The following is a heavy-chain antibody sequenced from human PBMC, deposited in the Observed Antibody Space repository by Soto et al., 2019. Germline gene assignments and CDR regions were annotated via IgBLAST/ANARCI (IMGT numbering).Heavy chain of an antibody. CDR3: SRSLHLEWLGIDAFDV. J-gene: IGHJ3*01. D-gene: IGHD3-3*01. Sequence: PGGSLRLSCAASGFTFSGSAMHWVRQASGKGLEWIGRIRSKGNNYATAYTASVKGRFTISRDDSKNTAYLLMNSLKTEDTAVYYCSRSLHLEWLGIDAFDVWGQGTMVTVSS. V-gene: IGHV3-73*01. CDR1: GFTFSGSA. CDR2: IRSKGNNYAT.